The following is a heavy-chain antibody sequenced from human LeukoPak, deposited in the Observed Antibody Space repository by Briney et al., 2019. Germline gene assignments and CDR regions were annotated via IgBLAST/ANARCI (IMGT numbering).Heavy chain of an antibody. D-gene: IGHD1-1*01. V-gene: IGHV3-30*02. J-gene: IGHJ4*02. CDR1: GFTFSNYG. CDR2: IASDGNYR. Sequence: PGGSLRLSCAASGFTFSNYGMHWVRQAPGKGLEWVAYIASDGNYRDYVDSVRGRFTVYRDNSKNTLYMQMDSLRAEDTAVYYCASRAYNWNEYFDDYWGQGTLVTVSS. CDR3: ASRAYNWNEYFDDY.